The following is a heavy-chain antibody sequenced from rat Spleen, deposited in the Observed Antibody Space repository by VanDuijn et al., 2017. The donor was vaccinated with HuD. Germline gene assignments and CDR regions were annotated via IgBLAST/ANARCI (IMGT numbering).Heavy chain of an antibody. CDR3: ARHVYYAPAYYYVMDA. Sequence: EVQLQESGPGLVKPSQSLSLTCSVTGYSITSNYWGWIRKFPGNKMEWMGYISYSGSNSYNPSLKSRISITRDTSKNQFFLQLNSVTTEDTATYYCARHVYYAPAYYYVMDAWGQGASVTVSS. D-gene: IGHD1-6*01. V-gene: IGHV3-1*01. J-gene: IGHJ4*01. CDR1: GYSITSNY. CDR2: ISYSGSN.